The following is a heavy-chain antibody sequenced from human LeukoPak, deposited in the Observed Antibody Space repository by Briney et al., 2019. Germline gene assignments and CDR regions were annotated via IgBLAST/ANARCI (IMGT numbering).Heavy chain of an antibody. Sequence: GGSLRLSCAASGFTFSSYAMSWVRQAPGKGLEWVSAISGSGGSTYYADSVKGRFTISRDNSKNTLYLQMNSLRAENTAVYYCAKDTMVRGVPDYWGQGTLVTVSS. CDR1: GFTFSSYA. D-gene: IGHD3-10*01. V-gene: IGHV3-23*01. CDR3: AKDTMVRGVPDY. CDR2: ISGSGGST. J-gene: IGHJ4*02.